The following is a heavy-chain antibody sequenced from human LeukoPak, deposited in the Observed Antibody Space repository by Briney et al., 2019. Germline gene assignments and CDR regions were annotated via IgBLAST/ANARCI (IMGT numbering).Heavy chain of an antibody. CDR1: GGSFSGYY. J-gene: IGHJ4*02. CDR2: INHSGST. V-gene: IGHV4-34*01. D-gene: IGHD5-18*01. CDR3: ARGRSFRIQLWFPRYFDY. Sequence: SETLSLTCAVYGGSFSGYYWSWIRQPPGKGLEWIGEINHSGSTNYNPSLKSRVTISVDTSKNQFSLKLSSATAADTAVYYCARGRSFRIQLWFPRYFDYWGQGTLVTVSS.